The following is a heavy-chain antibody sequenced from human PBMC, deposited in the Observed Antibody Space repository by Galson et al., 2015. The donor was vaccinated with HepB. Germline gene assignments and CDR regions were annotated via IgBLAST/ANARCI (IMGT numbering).Heavy chain of an antibody. J-gene: IGHJ5*01. V-gene: IGHV3-23*01. CDR3: VKFRGSGSYKSYWFDC. D-gene: IGHD1-26*01. Sequence: SLRLSCAASGFTFRTYAMTWVRQAPGTRLEWVSGITGSGGMTFYADPVTGRFTISRDNSKNTLYLQMNSPRAEDTAVYYCVKFRGSGSYKSYWFDCWGQGTLATVSS. CDR1: GFTFRTYA. CDR2: ITGSGGMT.